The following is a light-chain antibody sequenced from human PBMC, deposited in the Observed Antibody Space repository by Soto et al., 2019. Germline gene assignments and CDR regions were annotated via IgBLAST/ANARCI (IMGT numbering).Light chain of an antibody. CDR2: DAT. Sequence: DIQMTQSPSSVSASVGDTVTVTCRASQSVSGWLAWYQQKPGKAPKLLIFDATNLETGVPSRFSGSGSRTHFSFTISSLQPEDFATYYCHQYDSLPPTFGQGTRLE. V-gene: IGKV1-33*01. CDR1: QSVSGW. J-gene: IGKJ5*01. CDR3: HQYDSLPPT.